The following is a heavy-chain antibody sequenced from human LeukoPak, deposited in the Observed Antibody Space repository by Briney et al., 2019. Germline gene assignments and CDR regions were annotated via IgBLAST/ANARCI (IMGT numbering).Heavy chain of an antibody. CDR2: IYYSGST. D-gene: IGHD6-19*01. CDR3: ARDRIAVAVSDY. V-gene: IGHV4-30-4*01. J-gene: IGHJ4*02. CDR1: GGSISSGDYY. Sequence: PSQTLSLTCTVSGGSISSGDYYWSWIRQPPGKGLEWIGYIYYSGSTYYNPSLKSRVTISVDTSKNQFSLKLSSVTAADTAVYYCARDRIAVAVSDYWGQGTLVTVSS.